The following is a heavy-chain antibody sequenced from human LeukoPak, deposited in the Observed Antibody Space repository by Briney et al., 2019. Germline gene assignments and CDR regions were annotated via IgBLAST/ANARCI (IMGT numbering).Heavy chain of an antibody. V-gene: IGHV3-21*01. CDR2: ISSSSSYI. CDR3: AADSTAYYYAF. Sequence: GGSLRLSCAASGFTFSSYSMNWVRQAPGKGLEWVSSISSSSSYIYYADSVKGRFTISRDNAKNSLYLQMNGLRAEDTAVYYCAADSTAYYYAFWGQGTLVTVSS. J-gene: IGHJ4*02. CDR1: GFTFSSYS. D-gene: IGHD3-22*01.